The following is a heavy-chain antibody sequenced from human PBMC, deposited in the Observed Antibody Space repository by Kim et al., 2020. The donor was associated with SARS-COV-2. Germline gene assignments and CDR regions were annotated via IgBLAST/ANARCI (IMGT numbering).Heavy chain of an antibody. Sequence: LQTRVTISGDTSKNPFSLKLSSVTAADTAVYYCARVAVAGSYYYYGMDVWGQGTTVTVSS. J-gene: IGHJ6*02. V-gene: IGHV4-59*01. CDR3: ARVAVAGSYYYYGMDV. D-gene: IGHD6-19*01.